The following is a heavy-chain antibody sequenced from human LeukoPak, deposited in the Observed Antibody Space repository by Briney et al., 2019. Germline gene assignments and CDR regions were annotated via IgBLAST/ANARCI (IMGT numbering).Heavy chain of an antibody. CDR3: ARIFRYQLVDYYALDV. D-gene: IGHD2-2*01. J-gene: IGHJ6*02. V-gene: IGHV3-21*01. CDR1: GFSFSDYA. Sequence: GGSLRLSCAASGFSFSDYAMDWVRQAPGKGLEWVSAVSSNSAHIYYADSVKGRFTISRDNAKSSVSLQMNSLRDDDTAVYYCARIFRYQLVDYYALDVWGQGTTVTVSS. CDR2: VSSNSAHI.